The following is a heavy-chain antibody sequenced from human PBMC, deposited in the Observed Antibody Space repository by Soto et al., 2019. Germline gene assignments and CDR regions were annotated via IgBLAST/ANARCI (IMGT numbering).Heavy chain of an antibody. CDR1: GGSISSSSYY. Sequence: PSETLSLTCTVSGGSISSSSYYWGWIRQPPGKGPEWIGSIYYSGSTYYNPSLKSRVTISVDTSKNQFSLKLSSVTAADTAVYYCASIGVVVPAAGFDYWGQGTLVTVSS. CDR3: ASIGVVVPAAGFDY. D-gene: IGHD2-2*01. J-gene: IGHJ4*02. CDR2: IYYSGST. V-gene: IGHV4-39*01.